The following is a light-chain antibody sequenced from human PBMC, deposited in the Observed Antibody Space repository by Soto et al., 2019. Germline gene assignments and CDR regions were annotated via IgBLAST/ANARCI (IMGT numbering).Light chain of an antibody. V-gene: IGLV2-11*01. CDR2: DVS. Sequence: QSALTQPRSVSGSLGQSVTISCTGTSSDVGTYNYVSWYQQHPGKAPKVMIYDVSERPSGVPDRFSGSKSGNTASLPISGLQAEDEADYYCCSYAGSPRYVLGTGTQLTVL. CDR1: SSDVGTYNY. CDR3: CSYAGSPRYV. J-gene: IGLJ1*01.